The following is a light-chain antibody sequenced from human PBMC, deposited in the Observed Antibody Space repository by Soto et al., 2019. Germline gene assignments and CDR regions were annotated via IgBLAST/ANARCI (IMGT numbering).Light chain of an antibody. J-gene: IGLJ1*01. V-gene: IGLV2-8*01. CDR1: SSDIGGYNY. Sequence: QSVLTQPPSASGSPGQSVTISCTGTSSDIGGYNYVSWYQQHPGKAPKLMIYEVNKRPSGVPDRFSGSKSGYTASLTVYGLQAEDEADYYRSSYAGSNNFVFGTGTKVTVL. CDR3: SSYAGSNNFV. CDR2: EVN.